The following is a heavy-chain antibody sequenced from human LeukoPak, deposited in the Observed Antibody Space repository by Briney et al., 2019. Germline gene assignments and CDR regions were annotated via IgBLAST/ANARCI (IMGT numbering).Heavy chain of an antibody. CDR1: GGTFSSYA. D-gene: IGHD3-3*01. V-gene: IGHV1-69*13. J-gene: IGHJ4*02. CDR3: ARDGGFWSGYSYYFDY. Sequence: SVKVSCKASGGTFSSYAISWVRQAPGQGLEWMRGIIPIFGTANYAQKFQGRVTITADESTSTAYMELSSLRSEDTAVYYCARDGGFWSGYSYYFDYWGQGTLVTVSS. CDR2: IIPIFGTA.